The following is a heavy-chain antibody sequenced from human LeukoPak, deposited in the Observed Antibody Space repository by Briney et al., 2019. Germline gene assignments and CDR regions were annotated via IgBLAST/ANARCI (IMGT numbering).Heavy chain of an antibody. Sequence: SETLSLTCTVSGGSISTYFWSWIRQPAGKGLEWIGRIYSSGTITYNPSLQSRVTMSVDTSKNEFSLKMSSVTAADTAVYYCTRDSGTTGEVKFDPWGQGTLVAVSS. CDR1: GGSISTYF. CDR2: IYSSGTI. CDR3: TRDSGTTGEVKFDP. J-gene: IGHJ5*02. D-gene: IGHD3-10*01. V-gene: IGHV4-4*07.